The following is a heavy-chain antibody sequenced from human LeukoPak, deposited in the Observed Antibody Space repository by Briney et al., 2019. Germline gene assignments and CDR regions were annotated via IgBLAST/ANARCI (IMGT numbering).Heavy chain of an antibody. Sequence: GGSLRLSCAASGFNFRRYTMNWVRQAPGKGLEWVSGLSSGSDYIYYADSVKGRFTISRDNAKNSLYLQMNSLRAEDAAVYYCARDGSAHYNDNTGYRGEFDSWGQGALVTVSS. V-gene: IGHV3-21*01. D-gene: IGHD3-22*01. CDR3: ARDGSAHYNDNTGYRGEFDS. CDR2: LSSGSDYI. J-gene: IGHJ4*02. CDR1: GFNFRRYT.